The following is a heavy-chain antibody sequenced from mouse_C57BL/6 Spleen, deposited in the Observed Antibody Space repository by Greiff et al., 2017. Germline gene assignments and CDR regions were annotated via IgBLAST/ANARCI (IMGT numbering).Heavy chain of an antibody. CDR3: TRYEYDGGGDYYAMDY. Sequence: QVQLQQSGAELVRPGASVTLSCKASGYTFTDYEMHWVKQTPVHGLEWIGAIDPETGGTAYNQKFKGKAILTADKSSSTAYMELRGLTSEDSAVYYCTRYEYDGGGDYYAMDYWGQGTSVTVSS. CDR1: GYTFTDYE. J-gene: IGHJ4*01. V-gene: IGHV1-15*01. CDR2: IDPETGGT. D-gene: IGHD2-4*01.